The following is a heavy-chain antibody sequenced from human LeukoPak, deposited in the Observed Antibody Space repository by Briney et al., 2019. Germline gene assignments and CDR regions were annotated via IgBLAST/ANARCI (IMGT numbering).Heavy chain of an antibody. D-gene: IGHD5-18*01. CDR3: ARDFPDTAMAGGGDY. Sequence: GGSLRLSCAASGFTFSDFYMSWIRQAPGKGLEWVSYISSSGSTIYYADSVKGRFTISRDNAKNSLYLQMNSLRAEDTAVYYCARDFPDTAMAGGGDYWGQGTLVTVSS. CDR2: ISSSGSTI. J-gene: IGHJ4*02. V-gene: IGHV3-11*04. CDR1: GFTFSDFY.